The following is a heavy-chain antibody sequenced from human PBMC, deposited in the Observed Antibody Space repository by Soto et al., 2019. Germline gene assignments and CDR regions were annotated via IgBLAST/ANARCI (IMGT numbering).Heavy chain of an antibody. CDR3: ARGGAGVAFDA. CDR2: IIPFFNKA. Sequence: QVQVVQSGAEVKKPGSSVKVSCQTPAGTFSNFAINWVRQAPGQGLEWMGEIIPFFNKANYTRNFQGRVTITAHKSSGTAYMDLRSLRSDDTAMFYCARGGAGVAFDAWGQGTLVTVSS. J-gene: IGHJ5*02. CDR1: AGTFSNFA. V-gene: IGHV1-69*06. D-gene: IGHD3-16*01.